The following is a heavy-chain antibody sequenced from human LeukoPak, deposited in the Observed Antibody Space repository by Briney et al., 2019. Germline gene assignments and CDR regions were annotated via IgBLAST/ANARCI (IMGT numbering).Heavy chain of an antibody. Sequence: GGSLRLSCAASGFTFSSYAMSWVRQAPGKGLEWVSAISGSGGSTYYADSVEGRFTISRDNSKNTLYLQMNSLRAEDTAVYYCAKAPGDSSGYWEFDYWGQGTLVTVSS. CDR1: GFTFSSYA. D-gene: IGHD3-22*01. CDR3: AKAPGDSSGYWEFDY. V-gene: IGHV3-23*01. CDR2: ISGSGGST. J-gene: IGHJ4*02.